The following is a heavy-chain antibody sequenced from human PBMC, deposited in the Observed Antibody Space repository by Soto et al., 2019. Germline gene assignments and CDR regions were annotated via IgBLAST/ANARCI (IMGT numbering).Heavy chain of an antibody. CDR1: GHTFNSYG. CDR3: ASIGPRYAGGAFDV. D-gene: IGHD2-2*01. Sequence: QVQLVQSGTEVKKPGAAVRVSCKTSGHTFNSYGITWVRQAPGQGLEWMGWISGYKGNTNYAQKLQGRVTMTTDTSTSTAYMELRSLSSDDTAVYYCASIGPRYAGGAFDVWGQGTSVTVSS. CDR2: ISGYKGNT. V-gene: IGHV1-18*01. J-gene: IGHJ3*01.